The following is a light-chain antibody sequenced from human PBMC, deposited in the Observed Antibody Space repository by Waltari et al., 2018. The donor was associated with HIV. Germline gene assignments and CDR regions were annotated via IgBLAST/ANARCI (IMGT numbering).Light chain of an antibody. V-gene: IGLV2-8*01. CDR1: SNDIGPYNY. CDR3: SSYAGSGNLLL. J-gene: IGLJ6*01. Sequence: QSALTQPPAASGSPGQSVTISCTGTSNDIGPYNYVSWYQQHPDKAPRLLNFEVKQRPSRVPGSCSGSRSGTTTSLTVSGLQAEDEADYYCSSYAGSGNLLLFGGGTTVTVL. CDR2: EVK.